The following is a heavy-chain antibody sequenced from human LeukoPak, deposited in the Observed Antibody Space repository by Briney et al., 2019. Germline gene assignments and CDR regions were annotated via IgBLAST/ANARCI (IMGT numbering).Heavy chain of an antibody. CDR3: ASEARNRWELLDY. CDR1: GFTFSLYW. Sequence: GGSLRLSCAASGFTFSLYWMNWVRRAPGKGLEWVANIKEDGHEQYYVDSVKGRFTISRDNAKNSLFLQMNSLRAEDTAVYYCASEARNRWELLDYWGQGTLVTVSS. CDR2: IKEDGHEQ. V-gene: IGHV3-7*03. D-gene: IGHD1-26*01. J-gene: IGHJ4*02.